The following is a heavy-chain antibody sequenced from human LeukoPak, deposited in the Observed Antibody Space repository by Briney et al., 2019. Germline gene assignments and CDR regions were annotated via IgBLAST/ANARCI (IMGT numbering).Heavy chain of an antibody. J-gene: IGHJ4*02. Sequence: TSETLSLTCTVSGGSISSSSYYWGWIRQPPGKGPEWIGSIYYSGSTYYNPSLKSRVTISVDTSKNQFSLKLSSVTAADTAVYYCARRPEKVGADDYWGQGTLVTVSS. D-gene: IGHD1-26*01. CDR1: GGSISSSSYY. CDR2: IYYSGST. CDR3: ARRPEKVGADDY. V-gene: IGHV4-39*01.